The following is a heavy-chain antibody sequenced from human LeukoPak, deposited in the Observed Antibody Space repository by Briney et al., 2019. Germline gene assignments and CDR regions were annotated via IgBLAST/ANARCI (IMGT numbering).Heavy chain of an antibody. CDR3: ARGLMITCGVVIVIPYWFDP. V-gene: IGHV1-8*01. D-gene: IGHD3-16*02. Sequence: ASVKVSCKASGYTFTSYDINWVRQATGQGLEWMGWINPNRGKTGYAQKLQGRVTMTRNTSISTAYMELSRLRSEDTAMYYCARGLMITCGVVIVIPYWFDPWGQGTLVTVSS. CDR1: GYTFTSYD. CDR2: INPNRGKT. J-gene: IGHJ5*02.